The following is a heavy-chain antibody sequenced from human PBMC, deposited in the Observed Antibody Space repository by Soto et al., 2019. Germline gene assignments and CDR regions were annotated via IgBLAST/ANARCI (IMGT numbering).Heavy chain of an antibody. V-gene: IGHV3-64*01. Sequence: EVQLAESGGGMVQPGGSLRLSCVASGFTFSSYDMHWVRQAPGKGLEYVSSISSNGGTTYYGNSVKGRLTISRDNSKNPLYLQRGSLRAEDIAVYYCVRRVSGNYDYWGQGTLVTVSS. J-gene: IGHJ4*02. CDR1: GFTFSSYD. CDR3: VRRVSGNYDY. D-gene: IGHD1-7*01. CDR2: ISSNGGTT.